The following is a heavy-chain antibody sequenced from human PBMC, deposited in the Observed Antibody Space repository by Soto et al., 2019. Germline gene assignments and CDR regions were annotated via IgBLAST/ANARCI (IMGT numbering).Heavy chain of an antibody. CDR3: ARDYDFWSGYYYFDY. D-gene: IGHD3-3*01. Sequence: GVLRLSCAASGFTFSSYAMHWVRQAPGKGLEWVAVISYDGSNKYYADSVKGRFTISRDNSKNTLYLQMNSLRAEDTAVYYCARDYDFWSGYYYFDYWGQGTLVTVSS. CDR2: ISYDGSNK. J-gene: IGHJ4*02. V-gene: IGHV3-30-3*01. CDR1: GFTFSSYA.